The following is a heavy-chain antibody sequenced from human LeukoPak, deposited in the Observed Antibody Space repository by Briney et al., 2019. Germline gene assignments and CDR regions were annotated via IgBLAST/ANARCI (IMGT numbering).Heavy chain of an antibody. CDR2: IYYSGST. D-gene: IGHD3-22*01. CDR1: GGSISSYY. V-gene: IGHV4-59*01. Sequence: SETLSLTCTVSGGSISSYYWSWIRQPPGKGLEWIGYIYYSGSTNYNPSLKSRVTISVDTSKNQFSLKLSSVTAADTAVYYCARQDSSGYYYEGWFDPWGQGTLVTVSS. J-gene: IGHJ5*02. CDR3: ARQDSSGYYYEGWFDP.